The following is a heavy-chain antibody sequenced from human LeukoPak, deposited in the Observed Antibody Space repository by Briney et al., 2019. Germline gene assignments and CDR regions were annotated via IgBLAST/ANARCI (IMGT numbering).Heavy chain of an antibody. J-gene: IGHJ5*02. D-gene: IGHD3-10*01. CDR3: ARHVFYYRGSGSFLPWFDP. CDR1: GYSFTSCW. CDR2: IDPSDSYT. V-gene: IGHV5-10-1*01. Sequence: GESLRISCKGSGYSFTSCWISWVRQMPGKGLEWMGRIDPSDSYTNYSPSFQGHVTISADKSISTAYLQWSSLKASDTAMYYCARHVFYYRGSGSFLPWFDPWGQGTLVTVPS.